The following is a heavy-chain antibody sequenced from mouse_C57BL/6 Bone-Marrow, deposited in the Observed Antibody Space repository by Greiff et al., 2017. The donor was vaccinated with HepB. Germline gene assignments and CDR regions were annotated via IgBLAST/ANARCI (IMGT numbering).Heavy chain of an antibody. V-gene: IGHV5-6*01. CDR1: GFTFSSYG. Sequence: EVHLVESGGDLVKPGGSLKLSCAASGFTFSSYGMSWVRQTPDKRLEWVATISSGGSYTYYPDSVKGRFTISRANAKNTLYLQMSSLKSEDTAMYYCASYGNYAYWGQGTTLTVSS. CDR2: ISSGGSYT. D-gene: IGHD2-1*01. CDR3: ASYGNYAY. J-gene: IGHJ2*01.